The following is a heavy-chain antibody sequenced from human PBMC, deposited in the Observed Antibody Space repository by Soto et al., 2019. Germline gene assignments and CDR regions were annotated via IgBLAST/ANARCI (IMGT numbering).Heavy chain of an antibody. Sequence: GGSLRLSCAASGFTFSSYAMTWVRQAPGKGLEWVSGISDSGVSTHYADSVKGRFTISRDNSKNTLYLQMMSLRPDDTAVYYCAKAWYSSDWTSGGDYFEYWGQGSLVTVSS. CDR2: ISDSGVST. CDR3: AKAWYSSDWTSGGDYFEY. D-gene: IGHD6-19*01. CDR1: GFTFSSYA. V-gene: IGHV3-23*01. J-gene: IGHJ4*02.